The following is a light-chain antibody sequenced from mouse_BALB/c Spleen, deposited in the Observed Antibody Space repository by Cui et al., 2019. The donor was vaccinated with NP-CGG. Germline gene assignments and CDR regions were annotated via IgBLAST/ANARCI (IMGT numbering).Light chain of an antibody. CDR3: ALWYSNHWV. Sequence: HAVVTQQYALTTSPGETVTLTCRSSTGAVTTSNYANWVQEKPDHLFTGLIGGTNNRAPGVPARFSGSLIGDKAALTITGAQTEDDAIYFCALWYSNHWVFGGGTKLTVL. CDR1: TGAVTTSNY. V-gene: IGLV1*01. CDR2: GTN. J-gene: IGLJ1*01.